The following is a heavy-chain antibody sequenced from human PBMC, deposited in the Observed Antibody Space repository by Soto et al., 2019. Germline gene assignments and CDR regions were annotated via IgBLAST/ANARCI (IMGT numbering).Heavy chain of an antibody. CDR1: GGSISSGGYY. Sequence: KTSETLSLTCTVSGGSISSGGYYWSWIRQHPGKGLEWIGYIYYSGSTYYNPSLKSRVTISVDTSKNQFSLKLSSVTAADTAVYYCARVTGRLRLYYFDYWGQGTLVTVSS. D-gene: IGHD4-17*01. V-gene: IGHV4-31*03. CDR2: IYYSGST. J-gene: IGHJ4*02. CDR3: ARVTGRLRLYYFDY.